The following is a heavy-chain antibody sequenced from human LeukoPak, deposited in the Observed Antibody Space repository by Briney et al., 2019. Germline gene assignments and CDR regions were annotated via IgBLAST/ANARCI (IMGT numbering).Heavy chain of an antibody. V-gene: IGHV3-15*01. Sequence: GGSLRLSCAASGFTFSNALMSWVRQAPGKGLEWVGRIKSRTDGGATEYAAPVQGRFTISRDDSKNMLYLQMNSLKTEDTAVYYCATYEGVYWGRGTLVTVSS. J-gene: IGHJ4*02. CDR3: ATYEGVY. CDR1: GFTFSNAL. D-gene: IGHD3-10*01. CDR2: IKSRTDGGAT.